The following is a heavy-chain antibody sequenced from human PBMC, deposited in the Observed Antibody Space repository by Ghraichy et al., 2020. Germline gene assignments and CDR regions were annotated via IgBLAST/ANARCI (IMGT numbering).Heavy chain of an antibody. V-gene: IGHV3-23*01. CDR3: AKDLAPFYRGSYGY. Sequence: GEALNISCAASGFTFSSYAMSWVRQAPGKGLEWVSAISGSGGSTYYTDSVKGRFTISRDNSKNTLYLQMNSLRAEDTAVYYCAKDLAPFYRGSYGYWGRGTLVTVSS. J-gene: IGHJ1*01. CDR2: ISGSGGST. D-gene: IGHD1-26*01. CDR1: GFTFSSYA.